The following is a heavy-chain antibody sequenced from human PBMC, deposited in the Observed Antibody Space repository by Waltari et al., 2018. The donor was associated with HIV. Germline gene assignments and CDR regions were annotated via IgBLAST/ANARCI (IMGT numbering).Heavy chain of an antibody. CDR3: AREGNVDIVATMDYYGMDV. D-gene: IGHD5-12*01. CDR1: GFNFSSYG. V-gene: IGHV3-33*08. Sequence: QVQLVESGGGVVQPGRSLRLSCAASGFNFSSYGMHWVRQAPGKGLEWVALIWYDASNKYYADSVKGRFTISRDNSKNTLYLQMNSLRAEDTAVYYCAREGNVDIVATMDYYGMDVWGQGTTVTVSS. CDR2: IWYDASNK. J-gene: IGHJ6*02.